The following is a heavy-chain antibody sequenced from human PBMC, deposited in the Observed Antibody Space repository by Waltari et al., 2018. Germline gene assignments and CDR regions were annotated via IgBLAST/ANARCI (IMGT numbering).Heavy chain of an antibody. Sequence: EVQLVESGGGLVQPGGSLRLSCAASGFTFSSHWMYWVRQTPGKGLVWGSGSNSDGGSTSYADSVKGRVTISRDNAKNTLYLQMNSLRAEDTAVYYCVRDSSGTYWGQGTQVTVSS. D-gene: IGHD3-22*01. CDR1: GFTFSSHW. CDR2: SNSDGGST. J-gene: IGHJ4*02. V-gene: IGHV3-74*01. CDR3: VRDSSGTY.